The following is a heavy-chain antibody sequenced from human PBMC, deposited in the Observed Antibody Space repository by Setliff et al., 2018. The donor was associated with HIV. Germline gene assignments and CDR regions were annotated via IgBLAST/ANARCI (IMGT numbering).Heavy chain of an antibody. CDR2: ISTSSTYT. Sequence: SCAVSGFNFRGYNMNWVRQAPGKGLEWVSSISTSSTYTYYADSVKGRFTISRDNAKNALYLQMNSLRTEDTAVYYCATHRVGQRPWLSDFWGQGTLVTVSS. CDR3: ATHRVGQRPWLSDF. D-gene: IGHD5-12*01. J-gene: IGHJ4*02. CDR1: GFNFRGYN. V-gene: IGHV3-21*01.